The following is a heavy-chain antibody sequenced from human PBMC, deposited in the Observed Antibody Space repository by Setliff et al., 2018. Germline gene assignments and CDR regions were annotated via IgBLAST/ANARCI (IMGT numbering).Heavy chain of an antibody. Sequence: SGPTLVNPTETLTLACTVSGFSLSNTKMGVSWIRQPPGKGLEWIAEINHSGSTNYNPSLKSRVTISVDTSRNQFSLKLKSVTAADTAMYYCARGCAAGACYSDYYYYMDVWGKGTTVTVSS. CDR2: INHSGST. V-gene: IGHV4-4*02. CDR1: GFSLSNTKM. J-gene: IGHJ6*03. D-gene: IGHD2-15*01. CDR3: ARGCAAGACYSDYYYYMDV.